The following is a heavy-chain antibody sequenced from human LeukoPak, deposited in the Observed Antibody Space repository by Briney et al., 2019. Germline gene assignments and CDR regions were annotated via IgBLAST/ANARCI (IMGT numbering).Heavy chain of an antibody. V-gene: IGHV3-7*01. CDR2: VNQDGSQK. J-gene: IGHJ4*01. Sequence: GGSLTLSCSASGFTFNKYWMSWIRQLPGQGLEWVANVNQDGSQKYYVDSVKGRFTNSRDNARNLLYLQMNSLRDEDTAVYYCMRDVSSGWAFDYWGHGTLVTVSS. CDR3: MRDVSSGWAFDY. CDR1: GFTFNKYW. D-gene: IGHD6-19*01.